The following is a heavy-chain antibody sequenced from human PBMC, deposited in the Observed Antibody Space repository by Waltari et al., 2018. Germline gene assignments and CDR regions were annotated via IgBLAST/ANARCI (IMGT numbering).Heavy chain of an antibody. CDR2: FDPEDGEK. V-gene: IGHV1-24*01. J-gene: IGHJ4*01. Sequence: QVQLVQSGDEVKKPGASVKVSCKVSGYTLTELSMHWVRQAPGKGLEWMGGFDPEDGEKIYAQKFQCRVTITYDTSTDTAYMDLSSLRSEDTALYYCASPLSARCERPMQYFDYWGHGTLFTVSS. D-gene: IGHD2-2*01. CDR3: ASPLSARCERPMQYFDY. CDR1: GYTLTELS.